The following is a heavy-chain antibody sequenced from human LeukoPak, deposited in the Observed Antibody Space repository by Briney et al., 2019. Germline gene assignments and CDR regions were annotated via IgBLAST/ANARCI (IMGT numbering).Heavy chain of an antibody. D-gene: IGHD2-15*01. CDR2: ISAYNGNT. V-gene: IGHV1-18*01. J-gene: IGHJ4*02. CDR1: GYTFTSYG. Sequence: EASVKVSCKASGYTFTSYGISWVRQAPGQGLEWMGWISAYNGNTNYAQKLQGRVTMTTDTSTSTAYMELRSLRSDDTAVYYCARDRYCSGGSCYQDYWGQGTLVTVSS. CDR3: ARDRYCSGGSCYQDY.